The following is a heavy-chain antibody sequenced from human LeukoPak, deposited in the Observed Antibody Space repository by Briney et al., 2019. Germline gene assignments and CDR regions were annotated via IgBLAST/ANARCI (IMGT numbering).Heavy chain of an antibody. J-gene: IGHJ4*02. V-gene: IGHV3-7*01. Sequence: PGGSLRLSCEASGFSFSAAWMTWVRQAPGKGLEWVATIKNDGSDKYYVDSVKGQFTLSRDNAKNLVYLQMNSLRVEDTAVYYCVNLGYSDGGQGTLVTVSS. CDR1: GFSFSAAW. CDR2: IKNDGSDK. D-gene: IGHD5-12*01. CDR3: VNLGYSD.